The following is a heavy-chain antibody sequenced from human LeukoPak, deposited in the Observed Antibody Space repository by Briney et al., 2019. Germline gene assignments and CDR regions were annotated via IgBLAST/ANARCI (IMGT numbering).Heavy chain of an antibody. CDR3: ARELVDYGSGKYFDY. CDR2: ISSSSYI. V-gene: IGHV3-21*01. CDR1: GFTFSSYS. D-gene: IGHD3-10*01. J-gene: IGHJ4*02. Sequence: GGSLRLSCAASGFTFSSYSMNWVRQAPGKGLEWVSSISSSSYIYYADSVKGRFTISRDNAKNSLYLQMNSLRAEDTAVYYCARELVDYGSGKYFDYWGQGTLVTVSS.